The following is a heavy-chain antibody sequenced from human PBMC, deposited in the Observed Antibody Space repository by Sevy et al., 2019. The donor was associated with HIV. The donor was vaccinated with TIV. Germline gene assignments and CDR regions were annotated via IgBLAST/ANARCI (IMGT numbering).Heavy chain of an antibody. CDR1: GYSFTSYW. CDR2: IYPGDSDT. J-gene: IGHJ4*02. CDR3: ARALITMVRGVIIFGFDY. D-gene: IGHD3-10*01. V-gene: IGHV5-51*01. Sequence: GESLKISCKGSGYSFTSYWIGWVRQMPGKGLEWMGIIYPGDSDTRYSPSFQGQVTISADKSISTAYLQWSRLKASDTAMYYCARALITMVRGVIIFGFDYWGQGTLVTVSS.